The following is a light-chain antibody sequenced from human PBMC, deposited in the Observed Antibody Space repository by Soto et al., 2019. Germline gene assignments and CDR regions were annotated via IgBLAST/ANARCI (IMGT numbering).Light chain of an antibody. CDR1: QSITGSY. CDR2: GAS. CDR3: QQYNYWPRT. J-gene: IGKJ2*01. Sequence: ENVLTQSPGTLSLSPGERATVSCRASQSITGSYLAWYQQTPGQAPRLLIYGASSRATGVPDRFSGSGSGTDFTLTISRLEPEDFAVYYCQQYNYWPRTFGQGTKVDIK. V-gene: IGKV3-20*01.